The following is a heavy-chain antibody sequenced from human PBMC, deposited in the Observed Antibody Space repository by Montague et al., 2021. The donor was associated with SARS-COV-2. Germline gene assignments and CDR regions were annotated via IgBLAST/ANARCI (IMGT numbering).Heavy chain of an antibody. CDR2: IYYSGST. V-gene: IGHV4-59*08. CDR3: ARLPYILPGYAYFDF. D-gene: IGHD3-9*01. J-gene: IGHJ4*03. Sequence: SETLSLTCTVSGDSISNYYWSWIRRPPGKGPEWLGYIYYSGSTNYNPSLKSRVTISVDTSKNQFSLRLSSVTAADTAVYYCARLPYILPGYAYFDFWGQGTTVTVSS. CDR1: GDSISNYY.